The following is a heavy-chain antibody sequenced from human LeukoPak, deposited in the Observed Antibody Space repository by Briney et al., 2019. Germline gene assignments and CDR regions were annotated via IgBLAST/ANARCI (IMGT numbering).Heavy chain of an antibody. Sequence: RTSETLSLTCTVSGGSISSYYWSWIRQPPGKGLEWIGYIYYSGSTNYNPSLKSRVTISVDTSKNQFSLKLSSVTAADTAVYYCARVPYCSSTSCSLRYYFDYWGQGTLVTVSS. V-gene: IGHV4-59*01. CDR1: GGSISSYY. CDR3: ARVPYCSSTSCSLRYYFDY. J-gene: IGHJ4*02. D-gene: IGHD2-2*01. CDR2: IYYSGST.